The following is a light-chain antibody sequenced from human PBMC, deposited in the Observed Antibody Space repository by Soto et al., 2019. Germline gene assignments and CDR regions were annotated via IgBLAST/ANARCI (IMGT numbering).Light chain of an antibody. CDR1: QSISTY. CDR2: ASS. Sequence: DIQMTKSPSSLDASVQDRVTITCRVSQSISTYLNWYQQKPGKAPKLLIYASSSLQSRVPSRFSGRGSGTNFTLTISSLQPEDFATYYCQQSYSTPPTFGQGTKVEIK. V-gene: IGKV1-39*01. CDR3: QQSYSTPPT. J-gene: IGKJ1*01.